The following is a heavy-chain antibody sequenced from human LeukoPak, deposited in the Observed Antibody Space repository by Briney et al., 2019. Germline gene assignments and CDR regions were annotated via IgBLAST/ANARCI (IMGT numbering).Heavy chain of an antibody. V-gene: IGHV1-2*02. J-gene: IGHJ4*02. CDR1: GYTFTGYY. Sequence: ASVNVSCKASGYTFTGYYMHWVRQAPGQGLEWMGWINPNSGGTNYAQKFQGRVTMTRDTSISTAYMELSRLRSDDTAVYYCARASASIAAAGTDYWGQGTLVTVSS. D-gene: IGHD6-13*01. CDR3: ARASASIAAAGTDY. CDR2: INPNSGGT.